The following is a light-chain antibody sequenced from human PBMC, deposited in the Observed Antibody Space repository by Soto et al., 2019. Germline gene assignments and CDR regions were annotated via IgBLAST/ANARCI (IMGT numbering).Light chain of an antibody. CDR2: WAS. V-gene: IGKV4-1*01. Sequence: DIVIGQSPDSLALSLCDMASINCKSIQSLLSSSNNKNRLAWYQQKAGQPPKLLIYWASTRESGVPDRIRGSGSGTNFTLVISSVQAEDVALYYCQQPYTTPPITFGQGTRLEIK. CDR3: QQPYTTPPIT. J-gene: IGKJ5*01. CDR1: QSLLSSSNNKNR.